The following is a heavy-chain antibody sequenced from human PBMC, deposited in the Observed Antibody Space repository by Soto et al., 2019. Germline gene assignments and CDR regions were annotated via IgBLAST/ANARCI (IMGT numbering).Heavy chain of an antibody. Sequence: ASVKVSCKASGYTFTSYGISWVRQAPGQGLEWMGWISAYNGNTNYAQKLQGRVTMTTDTSTSTAYMELRSLRSDDTAVYYCARVPWQPGFSLLNWFDPWGQGTLVTAPQ. CDR2: ISAYNGNT. V-gene: IGHV1-18*01. CDR1: GYTFTSYG. CDR3: ARVPWQPGFSLLNWFDP. J-gene: IGHJ5*02. D-gene: IGHD1-26*01.